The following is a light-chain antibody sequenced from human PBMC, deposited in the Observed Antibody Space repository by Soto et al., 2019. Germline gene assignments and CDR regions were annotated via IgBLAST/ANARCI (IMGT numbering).Light chain of an antibody. J-gene: IGKJ3*01. CDR2: GAS. CDR1: QSVSSNY. V-gene: IGKV3D-20*02. Sequence: ESVLTQSPGTLSLSPGERATLSCRASQSVSSNYLAWYQQKPGQAPRLLIYGASTRATGIPDRFSGSGSGTDFTLTISRLEPEDSAVYYCQQRSNRPRFTFGPGTKVDIK. CDR3: QQRSNRPRFT.